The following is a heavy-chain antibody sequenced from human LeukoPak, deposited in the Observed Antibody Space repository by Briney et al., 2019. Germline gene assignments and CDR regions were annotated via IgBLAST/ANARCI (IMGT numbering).Heavy chain of an antibody. Sequence: GGSLRLSCAASGFTFSNAWMSWVRQAPGKGLEWVGRIKSKTDGGTTDYAAPVKGRFTISRDDSKNTLYLQMNSLKTEDTAVYYCTTPYYDSSGYYDYWGQGTLVTVSS. J-gene: IGHJ4*02. D-gene: IGHD3-22*01. CDR2: IKSKTDGGTT. CDR3: TTPYYDSSGYYDY. V-gene: IGHV3-15*01. CDR1: GFTFSNAW.